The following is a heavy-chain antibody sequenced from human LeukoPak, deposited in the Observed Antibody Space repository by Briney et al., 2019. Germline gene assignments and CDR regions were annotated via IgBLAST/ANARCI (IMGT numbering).Heavy chain of an antibody. CDR3: ARDLRGVFPAPMYYFDY. D-gene: IGHD3-10*01. Sequence: SETLSLTCTVSGGSISSSSYFWGWIRQPPGKGLEWIGSIYYNGKTYYNPSLKSRVTMSTDASKNQFSLKLSSVTAADTAVYYCARDLRGVFPAPMYYFDYWGQGTLVTVSS. CDR2: IYYNGKT. J-gene: IGHJ4*02. CDR1: GGSISSSSYF. V-gene: IGHV4-39*07.